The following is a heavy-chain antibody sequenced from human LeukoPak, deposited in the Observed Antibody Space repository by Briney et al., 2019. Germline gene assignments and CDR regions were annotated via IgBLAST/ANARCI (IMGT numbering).Heavy chain of an antibody. D-gene: IGHD5-18*01. CDR3: ARPGYSSGPYYFDY. V-gene: IGHV4-39*01. Sequence: TASETLSLNCTVSGDSISSSNYYLGWIRQPPGKGLEWIGSVYYTGSTYYNPSLKSRVTISVDTSKNQFSLKLNSVTAADTAVYYCARPGYSSGPYYFDYWGQGTLVTVSS. CDR1: GDSISSSNYY. J-gene: IGHJ4*02. CDR2: VYYTGST.